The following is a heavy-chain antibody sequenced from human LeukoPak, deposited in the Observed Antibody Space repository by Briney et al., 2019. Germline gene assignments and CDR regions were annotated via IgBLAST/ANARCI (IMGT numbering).Heavy chain of an antibody. CDR1: GGSISNYY. CDR3: ARDPRGGTSRDNWFDP. J-gene: IGHJ5*02. V-gene: IGHV4-59*01. D-gene: IGHD1-1*01. Sequence: PSETLSLTCTVSGGSISNYYWSWIRQPPGKGLEWIRYIYYTGSTNYNPSLKSRVTISVDTSKNQFSLKVSSVTAADTAVYYCARDPRGGTSRDNWFDPWGQGTLVTVSS. CDR2: IYYTGST.